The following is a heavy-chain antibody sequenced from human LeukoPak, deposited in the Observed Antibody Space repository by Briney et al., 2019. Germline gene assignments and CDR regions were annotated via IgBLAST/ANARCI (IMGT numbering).Heavy chain of an antibody. CDR3: ARDRGYSGGRYYYYGMDV. D-gene: IGHD5-12*01. V-gene: IGHV3-66*01. J-gene: IGHJ6*02. CDR2: IYSGGST. Sequence: GGSLRLSCAASGFTFSSNYMSWVRQAPGKGLEWVSVIYSGGSTYYADSVKGRFTISRDNSKNTLYLQMNSLRAEDTAVYYCARDRGYSGGRYYYYGMDVWGQGTTVTVSS. CDR1: GFTFSSNY.